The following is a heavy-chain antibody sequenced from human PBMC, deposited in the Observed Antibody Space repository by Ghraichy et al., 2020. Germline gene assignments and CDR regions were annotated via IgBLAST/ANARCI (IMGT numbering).Heavy chain of an antibody. V-gene: IGHV3-7*01. D-gene: IGHD2-2*01. CDR2: IKQDGSEK. CDR1: GFTFSSYW. J-gene: IGHJ4*02. Sequence: GGSLRLSCAASGFTFSSYWMSWVRQAQGKGLEWVANIKQDGSEKYYVDSVKGRFTISRDNAKNSLYLQMNSLRAEDTAVYYCARGSIVVVPAAFDYWGQGTLVTVSS. CDR3: ARGSIVVVPAAFDY.